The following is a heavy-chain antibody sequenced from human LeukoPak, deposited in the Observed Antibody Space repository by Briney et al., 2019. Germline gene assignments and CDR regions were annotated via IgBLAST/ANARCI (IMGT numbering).Heavy chain of an antibody. V-gene: IGHV4-39*01. D-gene: IGHD1-26*01. CDR3: ARHGSYYFWFDP. J-gene: IGHJ5*02. CDR1: GGSISSSTYF. Sequence: SETLSLTCTVSGGSISSSTYFWGWIRQSPGKGLEWIGSIFNSGTTYYNPSLKSRVTISVDTSKNQFSLKLNSVTAADTAVYYCARHGSYYFWFDPWGQGTLVTVSS. CDR2: IFNSGTT.